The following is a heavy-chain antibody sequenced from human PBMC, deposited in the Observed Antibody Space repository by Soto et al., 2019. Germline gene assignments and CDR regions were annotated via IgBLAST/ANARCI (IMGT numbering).Heavy chain of an antibody. Sequence: SVKVSCKASGGTFSSYAISWVRQAPGQGLEWMGGIIPIFGTANYAQKFQGRVTITADESTSTAYMELSSLRSEDTAVYYCARGSVITMIVVVIGPMDVWGQGTTVTVSS. CDR3: ARGSVITMIVVVIGPMDV. J-gene: IGHJ6*02. CDR2: IIPIFGTA. CDR1: GGTFSSYA. D-gene: IGHD3-22*01. V-gene: IGHV1-69*13.